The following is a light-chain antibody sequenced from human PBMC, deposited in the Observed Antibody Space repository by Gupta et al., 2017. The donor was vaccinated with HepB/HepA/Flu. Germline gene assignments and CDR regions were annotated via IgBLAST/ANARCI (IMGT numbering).Light chain of an antibody. CDR3: QQYGSSPRT. J-gene: IGKJ1*01. CDR1: QSVSSSY. V-gene: IGKV3-20*01. Sequence: EIVLTQSPGTLSLSPGERATLSCRASQSVSSSYLAWYQQKPGQAPRLLIYGASSRAADIPDRFSGSGSGTDFTLTISRLEPEDFAVYYCQQYGSSPRTCGQGTKVEIK. CDR2: GAS.